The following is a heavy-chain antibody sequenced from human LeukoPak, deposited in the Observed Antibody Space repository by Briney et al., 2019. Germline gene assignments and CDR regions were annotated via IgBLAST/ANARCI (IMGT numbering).Heavy chain of an antibody. CDR2: INPNSGGT. CDR3: ATLALVVTAMADY. V-gene: IGHV1-2*02. J-gene: IGHJ4*02. D-gene: IGHD2-21*02. Sequence: ASVKVSFKCSGYTFTGYYMHWVRQAPAQGLERMGWINPNSGGTNYARKFQGRVTMTRDTSISTAYMELSRLRSDDTAVYYCATLALVVTAMADYWGQGTLVTVSS. CDR1: GYTFTGYY.